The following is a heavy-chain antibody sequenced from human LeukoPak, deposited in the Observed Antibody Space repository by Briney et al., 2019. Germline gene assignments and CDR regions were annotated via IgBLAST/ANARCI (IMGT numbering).Heavy chain of an antibody. CDR3: AKGGYGSGSFYLSYYMDV. CDR2: IKEDGNEK. CDR1: HFTFSIYW. Sequence: GGSLRLSCGASHFTFSIYWMSWVRQAPGKGLEWVANIKEDGNEKYYVDSVKGRFTISRDNTKNSLYLQMNSLRAEDTAVYYCAKGGYGSGSFYLSYYMDVWGKGTTVTISS. V-gene: IGHV3-7*01. D-gene: IGHD3-10*01. J-gene: IGHJ6*03.